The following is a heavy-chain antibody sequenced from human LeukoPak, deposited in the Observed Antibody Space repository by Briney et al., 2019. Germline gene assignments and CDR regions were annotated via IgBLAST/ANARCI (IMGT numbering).Heavy chain of an antibody. CDR3: ARGRVRGVIQY. D-gene: IGHD3-10*01. CDR2: INHSGSN. Sequence: PSETLSLTCAVYGGSFSGYYWSWVRQPPGKGVEWVGEINHSGSNNYNPSLKSRVTISVDTSKHQFSLKLSSVTAADTAVYYCARGRVRGVIQYWGQGTLVTVSS. CDR1: GGSFSGYY. J-gene: IGHJ4*02. V-gene: IGHV4-34*01.